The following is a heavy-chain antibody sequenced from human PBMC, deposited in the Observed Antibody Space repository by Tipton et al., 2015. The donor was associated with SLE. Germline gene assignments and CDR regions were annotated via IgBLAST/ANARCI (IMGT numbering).Heavy chain of an antibody. CDR2: INHSGST. Sequence: LRLSCAASGFTVSSNYMSWIRQPPGKGLEWIGEINHSGSTNYNPSLKSRVTISVDTSKNQFSLKLSSVTAADTAVYYCASGYSSSSLWYWGQGTLVTVSS. J-gene: IGHJ4*02. D-gene: IGHD6-6*01. CDR1: GFTVSSNY. V-gene: IGHV4-34*01. CDR3: ASGYSSSSLWY.